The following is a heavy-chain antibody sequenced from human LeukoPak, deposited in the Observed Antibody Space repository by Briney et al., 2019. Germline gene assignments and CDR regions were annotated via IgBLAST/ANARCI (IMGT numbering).Heavy chain of an antibody. V-gene: IGHV3-7*04. CDR3: ARDQVHQLRHYYYGMDV. CDR2: IKRDGSDK. J-gene: IGHJ6*02. Sequence: GGSLRLSCAASGFTFSSYWVSWVRQAPGKGLEWVANIKRDGSDKFYVDSVKGRFSISRDHAKNSLYLQMNSLRAEDTAVYYCARDQVHQLRHYYYGMDVWGQGTMVTVSS. CDR1: GFTFSSYW. D-gene: IGHD2-2*01.